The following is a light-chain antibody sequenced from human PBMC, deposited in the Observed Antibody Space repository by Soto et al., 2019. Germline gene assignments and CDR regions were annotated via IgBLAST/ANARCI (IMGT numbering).Light chain of an antibody. CDR2: GAS. Sequence: EIALTQSPGTLSLSPGERATLSCRASQSVSSSYLAWYQQKPGQAPRLLIYGASSRATGIPDRFSGSGSGTDFTLTISRLEPEDFAVYYCQQYGSSYTFGQGTKLEIK. CDR3: QQYGSSYT. V-gene: IGKV3-20*01. CDR1: QSVSSSY. J-gene: IGKJ2*01.